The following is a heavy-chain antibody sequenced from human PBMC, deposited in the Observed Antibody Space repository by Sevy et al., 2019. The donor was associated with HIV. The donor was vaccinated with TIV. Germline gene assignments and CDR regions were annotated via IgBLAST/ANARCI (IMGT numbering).Heavy chain of an antibody. J-gene: IGHJ6*02. CDR3: ARALQNYYYGMDV. D-gene: IGHD3-16*02. V-gene: IGHV4-59*01. Sequence: SETLSLTYTVSGDSISNYYWSWIRQPPGKGLEWIGYIYYSRSTNYNPPLKSRVTISVDKSKNQFSLKLSSVTAADTAVYYCARALQNYYYGMDVWGQGTTVTVSS. CDR1: GDSISNYY. CDR2: IYYSRST.